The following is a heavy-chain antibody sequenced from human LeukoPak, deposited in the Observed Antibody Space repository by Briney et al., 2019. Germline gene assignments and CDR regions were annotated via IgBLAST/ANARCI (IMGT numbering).Heavy chain of an antibody. J-gene: IGHJ4*02. CDR2: ISYSGGT. CDR3: ARHQGEATVTAIYYFDY. CDR1: GGSISSSGSY. V-gene: IGHV4-39*01. D-gene: IGHD4-17*01. Sequence: SETLSLTCTVPGGSISSSGSYWGWIRQPPGKGLEWIGTISYSGGTYYSPSLESRVTISVDTSKNHFSLRLSSVTAADTAVYYCARHQGEATVTAIYYFDYWGQGTLVTVS.